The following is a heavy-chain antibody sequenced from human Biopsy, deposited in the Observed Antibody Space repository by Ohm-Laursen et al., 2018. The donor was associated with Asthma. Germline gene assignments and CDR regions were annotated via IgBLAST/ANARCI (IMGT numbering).Heavy chain of an antibody. CDR1: YGSITSGGYY. Sequence: SQTLSLTCTVSYGSITSGGYYWTWIRQHPGKGLERIGFIYYSGSTYYNPSLKSRVSISIDTSKNQFSLKLSSVTAADTAVYYCARAQDYYDSRGYYGSFDYWGQGTLVTVSS. CDR3: ARAQDYYDSRGYYGSFDY. V-gene: IGHV4-31*03. D-gene: IGHD3-22*01. CDR2: IYYSGST. J-gene: IGHJ4*02.